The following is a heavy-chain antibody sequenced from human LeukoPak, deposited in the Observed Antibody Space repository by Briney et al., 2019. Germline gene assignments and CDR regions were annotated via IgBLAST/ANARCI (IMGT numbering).Heavy chain of an antibody. Sequence: PSETLSLTCTVSSGSISSYYWSWLWQPPGKGLEWIGYIYYSGSSNYNPSLKSRDTMSVDTSKRQFSLKLSSVPAAATAVYYCARTEYYFDHWGQGTLVTVSS. J-gene: IGHJ4*02. CDR1: SGSISSYY. CDR2: IYYSGSS. CDR3: ARTEYYFDH. D-gene: IGHD3-10*01. V-gene: IGHV4-59*01.